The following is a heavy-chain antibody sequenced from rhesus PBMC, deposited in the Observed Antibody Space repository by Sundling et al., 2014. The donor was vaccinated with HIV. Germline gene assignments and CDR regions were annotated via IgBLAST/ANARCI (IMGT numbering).Heavy chain of an antibody. CDR3: TRGSSGNFRYYFDY. V-gene: IGHV3-136*01. Sequence: EVQLVESGGGLVQPGGSLRLSCAASGFTFSSYGMSWVRQTPGKGLEWVSSISSASSYIYSADSVKGRFTISRDNAKNSLSLQMNSLRAEDTAVYFCTRGSSGNFRYYFDYWGQGVLVTVSS. D-gene: IGHD6-25*01. CDR1: GFTFSSYG. J-gene: IGHJ4*01. CDR2: ISSASSYI.